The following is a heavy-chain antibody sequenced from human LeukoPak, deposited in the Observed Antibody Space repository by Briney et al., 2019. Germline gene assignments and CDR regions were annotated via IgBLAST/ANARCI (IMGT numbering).Heavy chain of an antibody. CDR1: GGSISSSSYY. V-gene: IGHV4-39*01. Sequence: PSETLSLTCTVSGGSISSSSYYWGWIRQPPGEGLEWIGSIYYSGSTYYNPSLKSRVTISVDTSKNQFSLKLSSVTAADTAVYYCARPQFELAVAVDWGQGTLVTVSS. CDR2: IYYSGST. CDR3: ARPQFELAVAVD. D-gene: IGHD6-19*01. J-gene: IGHJ4*02.